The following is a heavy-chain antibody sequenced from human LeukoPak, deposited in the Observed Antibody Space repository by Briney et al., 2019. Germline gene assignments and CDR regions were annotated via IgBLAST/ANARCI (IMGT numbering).Heavy chain of an antibody. CDR2: INPSSGAT. Sequence: ASLNVSCQASGYGFTDYYIHWIRQAPGQGGEGMGWINPSSGATIYAQKFRGRVTMTRDIFSTTAYMEINSLVSDDTAVYYCARGWQINSSGGFVDPWGQGTLVSVSS. V-gene: IGHV1-2*02. CDR1: GYGFTDYY. D-gene: IGHD6-6*01. CDR3: ARGWQINSSGGFVDP. J-gene: IGHJ5*02.